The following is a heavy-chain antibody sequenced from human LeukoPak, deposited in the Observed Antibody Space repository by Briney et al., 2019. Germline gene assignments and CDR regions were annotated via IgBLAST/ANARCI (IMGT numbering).Heavy chain of an antibody. J-gene: IGHJ4*02. CDR1: GGSFSGYY. CDR2: INHSGNT. CDR3: ARVKGYCTNGVCYSPGGDY. V-gene: IGHV4-34*01. Sequence: SETLSLTCAVYGGSFSGYYWSWIRQPPGKGLVWLGDINHSGNTNYNPSLKSRVTISEDTSKNQFSLKLGSVTAADTAVYYCARVKGYCTNGVCYSPGGDYWGQGTLVTVSS. D-gene: IGHD2-8*01.